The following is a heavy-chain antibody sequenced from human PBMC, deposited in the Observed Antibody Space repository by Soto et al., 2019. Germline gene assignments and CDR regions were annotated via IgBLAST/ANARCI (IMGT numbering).Heavy chain of an antibody. CDR1: GFTFSSYA. V-gene: IGHV3-64*01. CDR2: ISSNGGST. Sequence: EVQLVESGGGLVQPGGSLRLSCAASGFTFSSYAMHWVRQAPGKGLEYVSAISSNGGSTYYANAVNGRFTISRDNSKNTMYLQIGRLRAEDMAVYYCATQLGSCSGGSCYYGGYYFDYWGQGTLVTVSS. CDR3: ATQLGSCSGGSCYYGGYYFDY. J-gene: IGHJ4*02. D-gene: IGHD2-15*01.